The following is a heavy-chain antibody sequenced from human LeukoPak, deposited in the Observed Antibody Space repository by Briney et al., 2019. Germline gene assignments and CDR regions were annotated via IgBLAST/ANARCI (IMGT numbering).Heavy chain of an antibody. J-gene: IGHJ6*02. CDR2: ISSSGSTI. Sequence: PGGSLRLSCAASGFTFSDYYMSRIRQAPGKGLEWVSYISSSGSTIYYADSVKGRFTISRDNAKNSLYLQMNSLRAEDTAVYYCASRYYYDMGMDVWGQGTTVTVSS. CDR3: ASRYYYDMGMDV. D-gene: IGHD3-22*01. V-gene: IGHV3-11*01. CDR1: GFTFSDYY.